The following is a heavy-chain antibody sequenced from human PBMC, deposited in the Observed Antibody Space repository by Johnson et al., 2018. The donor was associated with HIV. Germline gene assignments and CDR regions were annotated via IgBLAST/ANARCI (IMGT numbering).Heavy chain of an antibody. CDR1: GFTFSSYG. D-gene: IGHD4-23*01. CDR3: AKARSLLVYGGFDAFDI. CDR2: ISYDGSNK. V-gene: IGHV3-30*19. Sequence: QVQLVESGGGVVQPGRSLRLSCAASGFTFSSYGIHWVRQAPGKGLEWEAVISYDGSNKYYEDSVKGRFTISRDNSKNTLSLQMNSLVVEDTAMYYCAKARSLLVYGGFDAFDIWGQGTMVTVAS. J-gene: IGHJ3*02.